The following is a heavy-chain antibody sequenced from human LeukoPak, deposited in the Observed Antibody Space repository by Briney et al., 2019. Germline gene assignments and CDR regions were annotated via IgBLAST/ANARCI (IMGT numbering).Heavy chain of an antibody. V-gene: IGHV7-4-1*02. CDR2: INTNTGNP. CDR1: GYTFTSYA. J-gene: IGHJ5*02. CDR3: ARDPPAFMVRGAWFDP. Sequence: ASVKVSCKASGYTFTSYAMNWVRQAPGQGLEWMGLINTNTGNPTYAQGFIGRFVFSLDTSVSTAYLQISSLKAEDTAVYYCARDPPAFMVRGAWFDPWGQGTLVTVSS. D-gene: IGHD3-10*01.